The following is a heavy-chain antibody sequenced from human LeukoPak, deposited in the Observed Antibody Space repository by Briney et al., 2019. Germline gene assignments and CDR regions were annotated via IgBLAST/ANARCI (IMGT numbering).Heavy chain of an antibody. J-gene: IGHJ4*02. Sequence: GGSLRLSCAASGFTFSSYSMNWLRQAPGKGLEWISYMSSRDNTRYYAESVRGRFTMSRDNAKNSLSLQMNGLRVEDTAVYYCARGFGRFGHRFGYLGQGTLVTVSS. CDR2: MSSRDNTR. V-gene: IGHV3-48*04. CDR3: ARGFGRFGHRFGY. CDR1: GFTFSSYS. D-gene: IGHD3-10*01.